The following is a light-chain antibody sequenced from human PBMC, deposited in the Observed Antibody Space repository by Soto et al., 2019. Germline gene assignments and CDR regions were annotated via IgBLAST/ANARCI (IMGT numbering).Light chain of an antibody. CDR3: QFYDKRLTADV. V-gene: IGLV1-40*01. Sequence: QSVLTQPPSVSGAPGQRVTISCSGTSSSIGAGYEVHWYHQLPGTAPKLVVSGNGNRPSGVPGRLSASKSGTSASLAITGLQAEDEGHSYCQFYDKRLTADVFGTGTKLTVL. CDR1: SSSIGAGYE. J-gene: IGLJ1*01. CDR2: GNG.